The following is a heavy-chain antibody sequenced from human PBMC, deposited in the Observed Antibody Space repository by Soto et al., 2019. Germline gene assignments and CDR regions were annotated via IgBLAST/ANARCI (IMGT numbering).Heavy chain of an antibody. D-gene: IGHD3-10*02. Sequence: XVSLRLSCAASGFTFSSYAMHWVRQAPGKGLEWVAVISYDGSNKYYADSVKGRFTISRDNSKNTLYLQMNSLRAEDTAVYYCARDLSGGRYFDYWGQGTLVTVSS. V-gene: IGHV3-30-3*01. CDR2: ISYDGSNK. CDR3: ARDLSGGRYFDY. J-gene: IGHJ4*02. CDR1: GFTFSSYA.